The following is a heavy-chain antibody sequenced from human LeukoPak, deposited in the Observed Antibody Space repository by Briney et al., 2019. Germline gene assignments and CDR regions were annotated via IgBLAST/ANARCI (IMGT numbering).Heavy chain of an antibody. CDR2: MNPNSGNT. CDR1: GGTFSSYA. D-gene: IGHD2-2*02. Sequence: GASVKVSCKASGGTFSSYAINWVRQATGQGLEWMGWMNPNSGNTGYAQKFQGRVTMTRNTSISTAYMELSSLRSEDTAVYYCARGQYQLLYSNYYYYYGMDVWGQGTTVTVSS. CDR3: ARGQYQLLYSNYYYYYGMDV. V-gene: IGHV1-8*02. J-gene: IGHJ6*02.